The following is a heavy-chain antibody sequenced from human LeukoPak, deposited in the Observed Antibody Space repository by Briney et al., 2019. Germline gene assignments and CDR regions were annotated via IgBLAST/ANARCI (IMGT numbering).Heavy chain of an antibody. J-gene: IGHJ2*01. V-gene: IGHV1-69*13. D-gene: IGHD5-18*01. CDR1: GGTFSSYA. Sequence: AASVKVSCEPSGGTFSSYAIRGVCQGPGQGGEWMGGIIPIFGTANYAQKFQGRVTITADESTSTAYMELSSLRSEDTAVYYCAANGRREYSYGYNWFFDLWGRGTLVTVSS. CDR2: IIPIFGTA. CDR3: AANGRREYSYGYNWFFDL.